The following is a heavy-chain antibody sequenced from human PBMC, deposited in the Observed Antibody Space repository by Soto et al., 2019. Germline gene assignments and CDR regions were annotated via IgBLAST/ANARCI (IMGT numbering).Heavy chain of an antibody. CDR2: IAGGGGAT. CDR3: ATVAHHKSGYYQYYCGS. CDR1: GFTFNTYA. J-gene: IGHJ4*02. V-gene: IGHV3-23*01. D-gene: IGHD3-22*01. Sequence: EVQLLESGGGLAQPGGSLRISCAASGFTFNTYAMNWVRQAPGKGLEWVSTIAGGGGATYYADSVKGRFTISRDNSKNTLYLQMDSLRAEDTALYYFATVAHHKSGYYQYYCGSWCQGARATVAS.